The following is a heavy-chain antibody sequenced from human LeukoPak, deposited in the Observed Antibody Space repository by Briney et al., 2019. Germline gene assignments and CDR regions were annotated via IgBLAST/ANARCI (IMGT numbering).Heavy chain of an antibody. CDR1: GFTFSDYY. D-gene: IGHD6-13*01. CDR2: ISSSGSTI. J-gene: IGHJ4*02. CDR3: ARDYSSSWYDLGYSSGWPTVLLGY. V-gene: IGHV3-11*04. Sequence: PGGSLRLSCAASGFTFSDYYMSWIRQAPGKGLEWVSYISSSGSTIYYADSVKGRFTISRDNAKNSLYLQMNSLRAEDTAVYYCARDYSSSWYDLGYSSGWPTVLLGYWGQGTLVTVSS.